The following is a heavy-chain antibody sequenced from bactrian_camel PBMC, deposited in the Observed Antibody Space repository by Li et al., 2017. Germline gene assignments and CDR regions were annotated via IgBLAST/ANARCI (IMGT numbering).Heavy chain of an antibody. CDR1: GFTFDDSD. V-gene: IGHV3S63*01. D-gene: IGHD6*01. CDR3: AASQVESGSWYGPCGY. Sequence: PLVESGGGSVQAGGSLRLSCTASGFTFDDSDMGWYRQAPGNECELVSIISSDGSTYYADSVKGRFTISQDNARNTVYLQMNSLKPEDTAVYYCAASQVESGSWYGPCGYWGQGTQVTVS. CDR2: ISSDGST. J-gene: IGHJ6*01.